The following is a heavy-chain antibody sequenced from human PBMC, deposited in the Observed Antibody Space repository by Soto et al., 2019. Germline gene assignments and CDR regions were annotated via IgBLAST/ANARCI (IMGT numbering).Heavy chain of an antibody. J-gene: IGHJ6*02. D-gene: IGHD3-3*01. CDR1: GFTFSSYG. CDR3: AKDCYDFWSGYYRGEYYYYGMDV. V-gene: IGHV3-30*18. CDR2: ISYDGSNK. Sequence: PGGSLRLSCAASGFTFSSYGMHWVRQAPGKGLEWVAVISYDGSNKYYADSVKGRFTISRDNSKNTLYLQMNSLRVEDTAVYYCAKDCYDFWSGYYRGEYYYYGMDVWGQGTTVTVSS.